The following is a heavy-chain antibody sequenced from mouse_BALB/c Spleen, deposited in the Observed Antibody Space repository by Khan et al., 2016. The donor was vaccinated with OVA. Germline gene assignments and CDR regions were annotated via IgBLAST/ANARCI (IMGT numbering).Heavy chain of an antibody. CDR3: ARPPYFSYSLDH. CDR1: GYTFTNYG. J-gene: IGHJ4*01. D-gene: IGHD2-12*01. Sequence: QIQLVQSGPEMKKPGETVKISCKASGYTFTNYGMNWEKQSPGKALKWMGWINTFTGEPTYADDFKGRFAFSLETSASTASLQINNLKNEDTATYFCARPPYFSYSLDHWGQGTSVTVSS. V-gene: IGHV9-3-1*01. CDR2: INTFTGEP.